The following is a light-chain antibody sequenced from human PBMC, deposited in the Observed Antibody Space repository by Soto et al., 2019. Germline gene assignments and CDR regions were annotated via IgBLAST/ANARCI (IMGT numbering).Light chain of an antibody. V-gene: IGKV3-11*01. CDR1: QIVGTS. J-gene: IGKJ4*01. CDR2: DAS. CDR3: QQRFVWPLT. Sequence: VLTQASATLSLSPRERPSLSFRASQIVGTSLAWYQQRPGQAPRLLIYDASSRAAGIPARFSGGGSGTDFTLTISSLEPEDFALYYCQQRFVWPLTFGGGTKVDIK.